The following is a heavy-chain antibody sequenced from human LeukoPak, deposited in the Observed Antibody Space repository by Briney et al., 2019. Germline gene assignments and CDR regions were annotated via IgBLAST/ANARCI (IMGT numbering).Heavy chain of an antibody. J-gene: IGHJ6*04. D-gene: IGHD3-3*01. CDR3: TRAFWGGFEEDV. V-gene: IGHV3-49*04. Sequence: GGSLRLSCTASASTFGAYAMNWARQAPGKGLEWVGFIRSKTYGGTPEYAPSVKGRFSISRDDSNNIAYLQMNSMKSADTAMYYCTRAFWGGFEEDVWGKGTTVTVFS. CDR2: IRSKTYGGTP. CDR1: ASTFGAYA.